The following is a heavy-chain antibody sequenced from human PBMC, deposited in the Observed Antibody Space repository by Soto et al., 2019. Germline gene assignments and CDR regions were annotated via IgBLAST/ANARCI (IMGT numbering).Heavy chain of an antibody. Sequence: SVKVSCKASGGTFSSYAISWVRQAPGQGLEWMGGIIPIFGTANYAQKFQGRVTITADKSTSTAYMELSSLRSEDTAVYYCARDLPFMVRGVIQSPYYYGMDVWGQGTTVTVSS. V-gene: IGHV1-69*06. D-gene: IGHD3-10*01. CDR1: GGTFSSYA. CDR3: ARDLPFMVRGVIQSPYYYGMDV. CDR2: IIPIFGTA. J-gene: IGHJ6*02.